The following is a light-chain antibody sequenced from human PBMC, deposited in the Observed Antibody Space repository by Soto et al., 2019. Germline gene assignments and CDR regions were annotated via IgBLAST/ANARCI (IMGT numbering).Light chain of an antibody. V-gene: IGKV3-11*01. CDR1: QSVSTY. CDR3: QQRSNWPPFT. Sequence: EIVLTQSPATLSLSPGERATLSCRASQSVSTYINWYQQKPGQAPRLLLFDVSNRATGIPARFSGSGSGTDFTLTISSLEPEDFAVYYCQQRSNWPPFTFGPGTKVDIK. J-gene: IGKJ3*01. CDR2: DVS.